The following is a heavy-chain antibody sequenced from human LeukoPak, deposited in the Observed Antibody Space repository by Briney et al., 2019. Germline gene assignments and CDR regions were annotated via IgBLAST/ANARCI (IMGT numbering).Heavy chain of an antibody. J-gene: IGHJ3*02. CDR2: INHSGST. D-gene: IGHD3-22*01. CDR1: GGSFSGYY. Sequence: SETLSLTCAVYGGSFSGYYCSWIRQSPGKGLEWIGEINHSGSTNYNPSLKSRVTISVDTSKNQFSLKLSPVTAADTAVYYCARVLRYYYDSSVAFDIWGQGTMVTVSS. V-gene: IGHV4-34*01. CDR3: ARVLRYYYDSSVAFDI.